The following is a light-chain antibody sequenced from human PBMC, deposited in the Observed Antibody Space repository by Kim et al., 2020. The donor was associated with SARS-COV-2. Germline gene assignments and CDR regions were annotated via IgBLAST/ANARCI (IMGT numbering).Light chain of an antibody. CDR2: DAS. J-gene: IGKJ4*01. CDR3: QQYKSWPLT. CDR1: QSVTSN. Sequence: KVMTQSPGTLSVSPGERATLSCRASQSVTSNIAWYQQKPGQAPRLLIYDASTRATGIPARFSGSGSGTEFSLTISSLQSEDLAVYYCQQYKSWPLTFGGGTKVDIK. V-gene: IGKV3-15*01.